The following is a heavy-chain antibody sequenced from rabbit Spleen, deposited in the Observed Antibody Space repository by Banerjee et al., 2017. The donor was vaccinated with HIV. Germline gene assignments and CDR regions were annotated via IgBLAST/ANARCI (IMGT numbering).Heavy chain of an antibody. CDR3: ARDLTGVIGWNFGW. D-gene: IGHD1-1*01. J-gene: IGHJ4*01. CDR2: IADSSSCFT. V-gene: IGHV1S40*01. Sequence: QSLEESGGDLVKPGASLTLTCTASGFSFSTNHYMCWVRQAPGKGLEWVSCIADSSSCFTYSATWAKGRFTISKTSSTTVTLQMTSLTAADTATYFCARDLTGVIGWNFGWWGPGTLVTVS. CDR1: GFSFSTNHY.